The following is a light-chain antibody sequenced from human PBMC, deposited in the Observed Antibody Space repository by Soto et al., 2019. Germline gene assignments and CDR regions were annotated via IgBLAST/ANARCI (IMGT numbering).Light chain of an antibody. V-gene: IGLV2-23*01. J-gene: IGLJ1*01. Sequence: QSALTQPASVSGSPGQSITISCTGTSSDIGSYNVVSWYQQHPGKAPKLMIYEGNKRPPGVSNRFSGSMSGNTASLTISGLQAEDETDYYCCSFAGSSTYVFGTGTKLTVL. CDR1: SSDIGSYNV. CDR2: EGN. CDR3: CSFAGSSTYV.